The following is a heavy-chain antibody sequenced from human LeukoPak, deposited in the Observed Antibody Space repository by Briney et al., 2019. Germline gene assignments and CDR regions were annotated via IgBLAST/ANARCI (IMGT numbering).Heavy chain of an antibody. CDR2: IYYSGST. Sequence: SEALSLTCTVSGGSISSSSYYWGWIRQPPGKGLEWIGSIYYSGSTYYNPSLKSRVTISVDTSKNQFSLQLSSVTAADTGVYFGARHVAVPAIDPLNTWGKGTRV. CDR1: GGSISSSSYY. CDR3: ARHVAVPAIDPLNT. V-gene: IGHV4-39*01. J-gene: IGHJ3*02. D-gene: IGHD2-15*01.